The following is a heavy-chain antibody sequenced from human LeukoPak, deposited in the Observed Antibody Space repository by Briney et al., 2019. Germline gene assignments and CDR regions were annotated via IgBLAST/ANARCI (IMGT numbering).Heavy chain of an antibody. V-gene: IGHV4-4*07. D-gene: IGHD4-17*01. CDR1: GISISTYH. J-gene: IGHJ6*02. CDR2: IYVDGSN. Sequence: SETLCLTCTVSGISISTYHWSWIRQSAGKGLEWIGRIYVDGSNTYNPSLTSRVTMSVDTSKNQFSLKLTSVTAADTAVYYCARRRSRFYGDYGMDVWGQGTTVTVSS. CDR3: ARRRSRFYGDYGMDV.